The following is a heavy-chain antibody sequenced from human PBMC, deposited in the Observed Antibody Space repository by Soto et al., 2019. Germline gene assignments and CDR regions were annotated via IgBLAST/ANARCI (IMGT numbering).Heavy chain of an antibody. Sequence: SLRLYCVDSGFTFDDYAIHWVRQTPGKGLEWVSGLTWNGEVLGYADSVKGRFTISRDNAKNSLYLEMNSLRPEDTALYYCVKDSESSGYLTHLDYWGQGTLVTVSS. J-gene: IGHJ4*02. CDR3: VKDSESSGYLTHLDY. V-gene: IGHV3-9*01. CDR2: LTWNGEVL. CDR1: GFTFDDYA. D-gene: IGHD3-22*01.